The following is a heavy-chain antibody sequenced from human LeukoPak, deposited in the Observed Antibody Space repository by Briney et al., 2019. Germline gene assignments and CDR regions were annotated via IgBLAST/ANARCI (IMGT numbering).Heavy chain of an antibody. CDR2: FDPEDGET. CDR3: ARDRSSSSTLIDAFDI. V-gene: IGHV1-24*01. CDR1: GYTLTELS. Sequence: ASVKVSCKVSGYTLTELSMHWVRQAPGKGLEWMGGFDPEDGETIYAQKFQGRVTMTEDTSTDTAYMELRSLRSDDTAVYYCARDRSSSSTLIDAFDIWGQGTMVTVSS. J-gene: IGHJ3*02. D-gene: IGHD6-6*01.